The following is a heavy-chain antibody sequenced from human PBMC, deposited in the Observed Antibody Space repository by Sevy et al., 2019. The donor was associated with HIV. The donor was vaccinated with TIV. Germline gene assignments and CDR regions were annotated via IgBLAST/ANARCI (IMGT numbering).Heavy chain of an antibody. J-gene: IGHJ3*02. D-gene: IGHD3-9*01. CDR2: IDWDDDE. Sequence: SGPTLVKPTQTLTLTCTFSGFSLSTSGMCVSWIRQPPGKALEWLARIDWDDDEYYSTSLKTSLTISKDTSKNQVVLTMTDMDPVDTATYYCARIEVCGFDSPKGGAFDIWGQGTMVTVSS. CDR1: GFSLSTSGMC. CDR3: ARIEVCGFDSPKGGAFDI. V-gene: IGHV2-70*11.